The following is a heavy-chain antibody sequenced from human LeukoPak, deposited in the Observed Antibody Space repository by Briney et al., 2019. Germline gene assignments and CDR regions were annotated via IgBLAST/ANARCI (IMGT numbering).Heavy chain of an antibody. CDR2: INHSGST. D-gene: IGHD2-15*01. V-gene: IGHV4-34*01. CDR1: GGSFSGYY. J-gene: IGHJ5*02. Sequence: PSETLSLTCAVYGGSFSGYYWSWIRQPPGKGLEWIGEINHSGSTNYNPSLKSRVTISVATPKNQFSLKLSSVTAADTAVYYCARGGHCSGGSCYRGFDPWGQGTLVTVSS. CDR3: ARGGHCSGGSCYRGFDP.